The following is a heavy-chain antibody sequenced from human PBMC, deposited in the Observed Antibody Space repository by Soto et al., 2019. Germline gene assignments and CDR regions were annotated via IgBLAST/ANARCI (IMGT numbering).Heavy chain of an antibody. Sequence: SETLSLTCSVSGGSISTKYWNWIRQPSGKGLEWIGYIYYSGSTTYNPALKSRVTISVDTSKNQFSLRLTSMTAADTAVYYCAGGRVGSSGYHEYFGQWGQGTLVTVSS. CDR3: AGGRVGSSGYHEYFGQ. J-gene: IGHJ1*01. V-gene: IGHV4-59*01. D-gene: IGHD3-22*01. CDR1: GGSISTKY. CDR2: IYYSGST.